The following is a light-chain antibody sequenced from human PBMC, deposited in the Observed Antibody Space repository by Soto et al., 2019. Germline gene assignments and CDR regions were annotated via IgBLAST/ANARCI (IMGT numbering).Light chain of an antibody. CDR2: DAS. CDR3: QQRSNYT. V-gene: IGKV3-11*01. J-gene: IGKJ5*01. Sequence: EIVLTQSPATLSLSPGERATLSCRASQSVSSYLAWYQQKPGQAPRLLIYDASNRATGIPARFSGSGSGTDFTFTISSLEPEDFAVYYCQQRSNYTFGQGTRLEIK. CDR1: QSVSSY.